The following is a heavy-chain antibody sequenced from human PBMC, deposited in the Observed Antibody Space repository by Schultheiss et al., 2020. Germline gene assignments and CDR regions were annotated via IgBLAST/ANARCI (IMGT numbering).Heavy chain of an antibody. V-gene: IGHV4-39*01. CDR2: IYYSGST. D-gene: IGHD3-16*01. CDR1: GGSISSSSYY. Sequence: SATLSLTCTVSGGSISSSSYYWGWIRQPPGKGLEWIGSIYYSGSTYYNPSLKSRVTISVDTSKNQFSLKLSSVTAADTAVYYCARGGAHFDTWGQGTLVTVAS. CDR3: ARGGAHFDT. J-gene: IGHJ5*02.